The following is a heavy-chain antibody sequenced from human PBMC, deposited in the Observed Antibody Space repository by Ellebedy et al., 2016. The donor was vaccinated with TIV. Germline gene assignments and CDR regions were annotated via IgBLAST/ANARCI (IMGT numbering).Heavy chain of an antibody. J-gene: IGHJ6*02. Sequence: GESLKISCAASGFSFSSYSMNWVRQAPGKGLEWVSHISRSSNYIYYAESVKGRFTISRDKAVNSLYLQMNSLRAEDTAVYYCARPSYYNYGMDVWGQGTTVTVSS. CDR3: ARPSYYNYGMDV. V-gene: IGHV3-21*06. CDR1: GFSFSSYS. CDR2: ISRSSNYI.